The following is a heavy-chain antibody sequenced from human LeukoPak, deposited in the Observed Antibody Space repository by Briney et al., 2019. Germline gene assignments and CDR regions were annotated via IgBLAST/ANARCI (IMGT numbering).Heavy chain of an antibody. J-gene: IGHJ4*02. CDR1: GFTFSTYW. Sequence: GGSLRLSCAASGFTFSTYWMSWVRQAPGKGLEWVANIKKDGSEKYYVDSAKGRFTISRDNAKNSLNLQMNSLRAEDTAVYYCARDFPYYYDISGYYQDYWGQGTLVTVSS. D-gene: IGHD3-22*01. V-gene: IGHV3-7*01. CDR2: IKKDGSEK. CDR3: ARDFPYYYDISGYYQDY.